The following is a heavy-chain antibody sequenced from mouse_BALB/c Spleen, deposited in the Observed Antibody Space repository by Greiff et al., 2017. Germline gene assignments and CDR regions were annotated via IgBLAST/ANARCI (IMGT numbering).Heavy chain of an antibody. D-gene: IGHD1-1*01. CDR3: ARYAVTTVGAPYAMDY. Sequence: EVMLVESGGGLVKPGGSLKLSCAASGFTFSSYTMSWVRQTPEKRLEWVATISSGGGNTYYPDSVKGRFTISRDNAKNNLYLQMSSLRSEDTALYYCARYAVTTVGAPYAMDYWGQGTSVTVSS. CDR1: GFTFSSYT. CDR2: ISSGGGNT. J-gene: IGHJ4*01. V-gene: IGHV5-9*03.